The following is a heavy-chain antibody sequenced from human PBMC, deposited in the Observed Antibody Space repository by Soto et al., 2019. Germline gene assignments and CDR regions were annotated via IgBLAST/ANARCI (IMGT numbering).Heavy chain of an antibody. CDR2: IIPILGIA. V-gene: IGHV1-69*02. D-gene: IGHD2-15*01. Sequence: GVSVKVSCKASGGTFSSYTISWVRQAPGQGLEWMGRIIPILGIANYAQKFQGRVTITADKSTSTAYMELSGLRSEDTAVYYRARAVDSQFVFDFWGQGTMVTVSS. CDR1: GGTFSSYT. CDR3: ARAVDSQFVFDF. J-gene: IGHJ3*01.